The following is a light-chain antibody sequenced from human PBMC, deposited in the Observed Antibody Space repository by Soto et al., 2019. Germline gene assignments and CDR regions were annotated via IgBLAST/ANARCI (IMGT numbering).Light chain of an antibody. V-gene: IGLV2-23*02. Sequence: QSALTQPASVSGSPGQSITISCTGTSSDVGSYNLVSWYQQHPGKAPKLMIYDVSKRPSGVSNRFSGSKSGNTASLTISGIQAEDEADYNCFTYAGSMTELGGGTKLTVL. CDR1: SSDVGSYNL. J-gene: IGLJ2*01. CDR3: FTYAGSMTE. CDR2: DVS.